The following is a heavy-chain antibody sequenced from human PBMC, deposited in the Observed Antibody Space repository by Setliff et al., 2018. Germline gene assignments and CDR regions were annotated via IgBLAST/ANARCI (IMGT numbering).Heavy chain of an antibody. V-gene: IGHV4-38-2*02. CDR2: ISHSGST. CDR1: GYSISSSHY. Sequence: SETLSLTCTVSGYSISSSHYWGWIRQPPGKGLEWIGSISHSGSTYYNPSLRSRVTISLDTSKNQFSPKLTSVTAADTAVYYCAGGRRYDYGWDFDYWGQGTLVTVSS. J-gene: IGHJ4*02. CDR3: AGGRRYDYGWDFDY. D-gene: IGHD4-17*01.